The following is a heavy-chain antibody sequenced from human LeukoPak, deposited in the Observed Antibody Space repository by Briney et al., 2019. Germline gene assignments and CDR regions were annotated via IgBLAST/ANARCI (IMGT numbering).Heavy chain of an antibody. V-gene: IGHV3-30*02. J-gene: IGHJ4*02. CDR2: IHYDGARS. CDR1: GFTFSGYG. D-gene: IGHD3-10*01. CDR3: AKAIWVAATSSWFCSDY. Sequence: GGSLRLSCAAAGFTFSGYGRHWVRQAPGKGLEWVAFIHYDGARSYYADSVKGRFTISRDNSRNTLYLQMNSLRPEDTAVYYCAKAIWVAATSSWFCSDYWGQGTLVTVSS.